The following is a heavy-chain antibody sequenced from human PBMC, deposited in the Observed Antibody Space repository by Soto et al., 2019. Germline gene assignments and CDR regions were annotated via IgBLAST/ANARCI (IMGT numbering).Heavy chain of an antibody. CDR2: IDWDDDK. D-gene: IGHD2-15*01. J-gene: IGHJ5*02. CDR1: GFSLSTSGRC. V-gene: IGHV2-70*01. CDR3: ARAHSFHHMNWFDP. Sequence: AGPTRVNPTQTLALTGTFSGFSLSTSGRCVSWIRQPPGKALEWLALIDWDDDKYYSTSLKTRLTISKDTSKNQVVLTMTNMDPVDTATYYCARAHSFHHMNWFDPWGQGTLVTVSS.